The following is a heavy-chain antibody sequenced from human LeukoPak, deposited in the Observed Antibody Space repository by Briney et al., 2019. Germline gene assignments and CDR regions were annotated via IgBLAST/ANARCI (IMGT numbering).Heavy chain of an antibody. J-gene: IGHJ5*02. CDR2: IIPIFGTA. V-gene: IGHV1-69*13. CDR3: ARGLHCSSTSCYLFDP. D-gene: IGHD2-2*01. CDR1: GGTFSSYA. Sequence: SVKVSCKASGGTFSSYAISWVRQAPGQGLEWMGGIIPIFGTANYAQKFQGRVTITADESTSTAYMELSSLRSEDTAVYYCARGLHCSSTSCYLFDPWGQGTLVTVSS.